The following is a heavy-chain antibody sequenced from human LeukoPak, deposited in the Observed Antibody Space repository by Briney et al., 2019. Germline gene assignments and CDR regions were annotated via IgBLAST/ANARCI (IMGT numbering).Heavy chain of an antibody. CDR3: AKGDGPYSPPHDY. J-gene: IGHJ4*02. V-gene: IGHV3-21*04. D-gene: IGHD6-13*01. Sequence: GGSLRLSCAASGFTFSSYSMNWVRQAPGKGLEWVSSISSSSSYIYYADSVKGRFTISRDNAKNSLYLQMNSLRAEDTAVYYCAKGDGPYSPPHDYWGQGTLVTVSS. CDR2: ISSSSSYI. CDR1: GFTFSSYS.